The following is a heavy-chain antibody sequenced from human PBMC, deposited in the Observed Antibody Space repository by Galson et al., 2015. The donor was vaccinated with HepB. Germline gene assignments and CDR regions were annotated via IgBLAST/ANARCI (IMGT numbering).Heavy chain of an antibody. CDR2: ISSSSSYT. D-gene: IGHD3-16*02. Sequence: LRLSCAASGFTFSDYYMSWIRQAPGKGLEWVSYISSSSSYTNYADSVKGRFTISRDNAKNSLYLQMNSLRAEDTAVYYCARDTSYDYVWGSYRPGLGYWGQGTLVTVSS. CDR3: ARDTSYDYVWGSYRPGLGY. J-gene: IGHJ4*02. V-gene: IGHV3-11*06. CDR1: GFTFSDYY.